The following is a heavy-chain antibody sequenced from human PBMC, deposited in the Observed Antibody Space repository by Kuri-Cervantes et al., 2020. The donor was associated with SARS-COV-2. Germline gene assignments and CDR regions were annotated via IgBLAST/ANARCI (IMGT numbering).Heavy chain of an antibody. J-gene: IGHJ4*02. CDR3: ARVNPGSYLPFDY. Sequence: SETLSLTCTVSGVSISSYYCSWIRQPPGKGLEWIGNIYYSGSTNYNPSLKSRVTISVDTSKNQFSLKLSSVTAADTAVYYCARVNPGSYLPFDYWGQGTLVTVSS. D-gene: IGHD1-26*01. CDR1: GVSISSYY. V-gene: IGHV4-59*12. CDR2: IYYSGST.